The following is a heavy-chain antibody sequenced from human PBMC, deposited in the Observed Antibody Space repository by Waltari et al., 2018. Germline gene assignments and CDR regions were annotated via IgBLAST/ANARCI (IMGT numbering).Heavy chain of an antibody. J-gene: IGHJ4*02. D-gene: IGHD3-22*01. CDR3: ARRTITMIVVVITGPFDY. CDR2: NNPSGST. Sequence: QVQLQQWGAGLLQPSETLSLTCAVYGGSFSGYYWSWIRQPPGKGLAWMVENNPSGSTNDNPSLKSRVTISVDTSKNQFSLKLSSVTAADTAVYYCARRTITMIVVVITGPFDYWGQGTLVTVSS. CDR1: GGSFSGYY. V-gene: IGHV4-34*01.